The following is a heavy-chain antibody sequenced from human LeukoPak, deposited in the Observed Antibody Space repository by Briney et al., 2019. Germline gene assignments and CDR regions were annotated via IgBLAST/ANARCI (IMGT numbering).Heavy chain of an antibody. V-gene: IGHV1-18*01. CDR2: ISAYNGKT. CDR1: GYTLTSYG. D-gene: IGHD3-22*01. J-gene: IGHJ6*03. CDR3: ARGPGGRSGYYPLEDYYYYHYMDV. Sequence: ASVKVSCKASGYTLTSYGTSWVRQAPGQGLEWMGWISAYNGKTHYAQKLQGRVTMTTDTSTSTAYMELRSLRSDDTAVYYCARGPGGRSGYYPLEDYYYYHYMDVWGKGTTVTVSS.